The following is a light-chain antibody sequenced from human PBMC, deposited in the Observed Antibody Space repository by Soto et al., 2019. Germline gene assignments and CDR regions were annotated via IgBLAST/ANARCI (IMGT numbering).Light chain of an antibody. V-gene: IGKV1-6*01. CDR2: AAS. CDR3: LQHFNFSWT. J-gene: IGKJ1*01. CDR1: RDIGND. Sequence: AIQMTQSPSSLSASVGDRVTITCRASRDIGNDLGWYQQKPGKAPKHLIFAASNLQSGVPSRFSGGGSGTDFTLTISSQQADDFATYYCLQHFNFSWTFGQGTKFE.